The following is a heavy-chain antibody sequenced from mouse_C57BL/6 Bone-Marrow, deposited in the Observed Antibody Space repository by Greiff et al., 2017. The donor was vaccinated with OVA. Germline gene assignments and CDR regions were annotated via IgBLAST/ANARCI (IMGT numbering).Heavy chain of an antibody. V-gene: IGHV1-81*01. CDR2: IYPRSGTT. CDR1: GYTFTSYG. D-gene: IGHD2-5*01. J-gene: IGHJ3*01. CDR3: ARRGVYSNYFAWFAY. Sequence: VQLQQSGAELARPGASVKLSCKASGYTFTSYGISWVKQRTGQGLEWIGEIYPRSGTTYYNEKFKGKATLTADKSSSPAYLELRSLTSEDSAVYFCARRGVYSNYFAWFAYWGQGTLVTVSA.